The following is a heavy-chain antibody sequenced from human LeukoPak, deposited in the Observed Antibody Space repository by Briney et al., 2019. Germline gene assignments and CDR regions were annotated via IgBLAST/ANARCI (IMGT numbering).Heavy chain of an antibody. CDR2: IDPSDSYT. Sequence: GESLKISCKGSGYSFASYWISWVRQMPGKGLEWMGRIDPSDSYTNYSPSFQGHVTISADKSISTAYLQWSSLKASDTAMYYCAIAESGCYGSRDFPDYWGQGTLVTVSS. CDR1: GYSFASYW. CDR3: AIAESGCYGSRDFPDY. D-gene: IGHD1-26*01. V-gene: IGHV5-10-1*01. J-gene: IGHJ4*02.